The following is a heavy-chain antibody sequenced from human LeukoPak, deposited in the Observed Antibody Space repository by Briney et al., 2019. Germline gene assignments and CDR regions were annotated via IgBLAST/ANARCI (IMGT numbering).Heavy chain of an antibody. CDR3: ATSSGPSRY. Sequence: PGGSLRLSCAASGFTFSSYAMSWIRQAPGKGLEWVSYISSSSSYTNYADSVKGRFTISRDNAKNSLYLQMNSLRAEDTAVYYCATSSGPSRYWGQGTLVTVSS. CDR2: ISSSSSYT. CDR1: GFTFSSYA. V-gene: IGHV3-11*06. J-gene: IGHJ4*02. D-gene: IGHD6-19*01.